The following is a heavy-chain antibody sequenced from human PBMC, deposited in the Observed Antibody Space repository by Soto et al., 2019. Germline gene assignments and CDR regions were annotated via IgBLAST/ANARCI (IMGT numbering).Heavy chain of an antibody. CDR2: IYYSGST. Sequence: SETLSLTCTVSGGSISSSSYYWGWIRQPPGKGLEWIGSIYYSGSTYYNPSLKSRVTISVDTSKNQFSLKLSSVTAADTAVYYCARLNWEYYYDSSGYYYDYWGQGTLVTVSS. CDR1: GGSISSSSYY. J-gene: IGHJ4*02. CDR3: ARLNWEYYYDSSGYYYDY. D-gene: IGHD3-22*01. V-gene: IGHV4-39*01.